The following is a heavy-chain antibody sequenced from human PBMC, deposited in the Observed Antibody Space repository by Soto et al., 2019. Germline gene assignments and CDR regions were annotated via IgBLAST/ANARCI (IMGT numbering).Heavy chain of an antibody. J-gene: IGHJ6*02. D-gene: IGHD3-22*01. V-gene: IGHV4-59*01. Sequence: TSETLSLTCTVSGGSISSYYWSWIRQPPGKGLEWIGYIYYSGSTNYNPSLKSRVTISVDTSKNQFSLKLSSVTAADTAVYYCARVDYDSALDGYYYGMDVWGQGTTVTVSS. CDR2: IYYSGST. CDR3: ARVDYDSALDGYYYGMDV. CDR1: GGSISSYY.